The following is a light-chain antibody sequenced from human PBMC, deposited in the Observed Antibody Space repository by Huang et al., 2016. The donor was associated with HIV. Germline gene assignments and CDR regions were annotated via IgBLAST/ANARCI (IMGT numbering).Light chain of an antibody. Sequence: EIVLTQSPVTLSLSPGGRATLSCRASQSIGTYLAWYQQRPGQAPRLLIYDASNRATGIPARFSGSGSGTDFTLTISSLDSEDFAVYYCQQRSNWPLTFGGGTKVEIK. CDR2: DAS. V-gene: IGKV3-11*01. CDR1: QSIGTY. CDR3: QQRSNWPLT. J-gene: IGKJ4*01.